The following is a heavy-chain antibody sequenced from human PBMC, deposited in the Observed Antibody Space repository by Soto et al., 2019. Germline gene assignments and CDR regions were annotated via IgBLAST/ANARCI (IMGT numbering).Heavy chain of an antibody. Sequence: QVQLQESGPGLVKPSQTLSLTCTVSGGSISSGDYYWSWIRQPPGKGLERIGYIYYSGSTYYNPSLESRVTISVDTCKNQFSLKMGSVTAADTAVYYCALIPSIAAPFYFDYWGQGTLVAVSS. CDR2: IYYSGST. V-gene: IGHV4-30-4*01. CDR3: ALIPSIAAPFYFDY. D-gene: IGHD6-6*01. J-gene: IGHJ4*02. CDR1: GGSISSGDYY.